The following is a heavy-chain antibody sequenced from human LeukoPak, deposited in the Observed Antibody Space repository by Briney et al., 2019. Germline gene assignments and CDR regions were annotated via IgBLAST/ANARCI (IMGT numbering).Heavy chain of an antibody. CDR1: GGSISSGDYY. J-gene: IGHJ5*02. CDR3: ARPYYYDSRIDP. D-gene: IGHD3-22*01. CDR2: MYYSGST. V-gene: IGHV4-30-4*01. Sequence: PSQTLSLTCTVPGGSISSGDYYWSWIRQPPGKGLEWIAYMYYSGSTHYNPSLKSRVTMSADTSKNQLSLKLSSVTAADTAVYYCARPYYYDSRIDPWGQGILVTVSS.